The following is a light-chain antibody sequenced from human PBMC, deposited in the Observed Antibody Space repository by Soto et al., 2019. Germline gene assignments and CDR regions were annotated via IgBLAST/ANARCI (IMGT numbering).Light chain of an antibody. Sequence: QSALTQPASVSGSPGQSITISCTATSSDVGGYNYVSWYQQHPGKAPKLMIFEVSSRPSGVSNRFSGSKSGNTASLTISGLQAEDEADYYCSSYTSSSTWVFGGGTELTVL. CDR2: EVS. CDR1: SSDVGGYNY. V-gene: IGLV2-14*01. CDR3: SSYTSSSTWV. J-gene: IGLJ3*02.